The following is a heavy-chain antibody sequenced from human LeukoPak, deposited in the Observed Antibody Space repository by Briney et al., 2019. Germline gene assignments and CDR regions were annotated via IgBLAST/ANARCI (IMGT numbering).Heavy chain of an antibody. CDR2: INYSGNT. D-gene: IGHD4-17*01. CDR3: AREGRQDYVYFDC. V-gene: IGHV4-59*01. J-gene: IGHJ4*02. Sequence: SETLSLNCTVSGDPISSYYWSWIRQPPGKGLEWMGYINYSGNTNYNPSLKSRVTISVDTSKNQFSLRLTSVTAADTAVYYCAREGRQDYVYFDCWGQGTLVTVSS. CDR1: GDPISSYY.